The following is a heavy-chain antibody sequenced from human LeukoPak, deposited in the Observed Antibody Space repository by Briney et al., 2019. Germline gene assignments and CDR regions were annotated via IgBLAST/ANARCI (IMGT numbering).Heavy chain of an antibody. D-gene: IGHD2-15*01. CDR1: GYTFTNYG. V-gene: IGHV1-18*01. CDR3: ARETPEVVVAATPVGYFDY. J-gene: IGHJ4*02. CDR2: ISAYNGNT. Sequence: ASVKVSCKASGYTFTNYGISWVRQAPGQGLEWMGWISAYNGNTNYAQKLQGRVTMTTDTSTSTAYMELRSLRSDDTAVYYCARETPEVVVAATPVGYFDYWGQGTLVTVSS.